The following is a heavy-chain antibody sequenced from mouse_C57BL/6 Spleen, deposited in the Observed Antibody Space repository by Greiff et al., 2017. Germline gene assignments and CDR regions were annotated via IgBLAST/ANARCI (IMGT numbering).Heavy chain of an antibody. J-gene: IGHJ3*01. Sequence: EVKLMESGPELVKPGASVKIPCKASGYTFTDYNMDWVKQSHGKSLEWIGDINPNNGGTIYNQKFKGKATLTVDKSSSTAYMELRSLTSEDTAVYYCARGYDVFAYWGQGTLVTVSA. CDR2: INPNNGGT. CDR1: GYTFTDYN. D-gene: IGHD2-14*01. CDR3: ARGYDVFAY. V-gene: IGHV1-18*01.